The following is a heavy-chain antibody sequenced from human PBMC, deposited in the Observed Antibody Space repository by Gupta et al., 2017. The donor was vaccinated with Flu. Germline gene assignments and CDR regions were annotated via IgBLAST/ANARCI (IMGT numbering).Heavy chain of an antibody. CDR1: FPGSY. J-gene: IGHJ4*01. CDR2: INPNSGGT. CDR3: ARYQDIVATIKDY. D-gene: IGHD5-12*01. Sequence: FPGSYMHWVRQAPGQGREWMGRINPNSGGTNYAQKFQGRVTMTRDTAISTAYMEMGRLRSADTAVYYCARYQDIVATIKDYWFHGTLVTVSS. V-gene: IGHV1-2*02.